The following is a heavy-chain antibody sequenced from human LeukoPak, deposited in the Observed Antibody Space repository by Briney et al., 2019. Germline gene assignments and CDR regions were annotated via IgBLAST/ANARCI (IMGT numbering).Heavy chain of an antibody. Sequence: ASVKVSCTASGYTFTIYGISCVRQAPGQGLEWLGWISAYNGNTNYAQTLQGRVTITTDTSTSTSYMELTSLRSDDTAVYYCARGPDYDILTGYYTPWGQGTLVTVSS. D-gene: IGHD3-9*01. CDR2: ISAYNGNT. V-gene: IGHV1-18*01. CDR1: GYTFTIYG. J-gene: IGHJ5*02. CDR3: ARGPDYDILTGYYTP.